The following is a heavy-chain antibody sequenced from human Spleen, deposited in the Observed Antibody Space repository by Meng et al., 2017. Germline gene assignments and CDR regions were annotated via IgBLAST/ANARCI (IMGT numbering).Heavy chain of an antibody. V-gene: IGHV4-39*02. Sequence: LQASAPGLLKPSEPLPLTCTVSGGSVSSTSYYWGWIRQPPGKGLEWMASNFHSGSTYYNPSLKSRATISVDTSQNNLSLKLSSVTAADSAVYYCARGPTTMAHDFDYWGQGTLVTVSS. J-gene: IGHJ4*02. CDR1: GGSVSSTSYY. CDR2: NFHSGST. CDR3: ARGPTTMAHDFDY. D-gene: IGHD4-11*01.